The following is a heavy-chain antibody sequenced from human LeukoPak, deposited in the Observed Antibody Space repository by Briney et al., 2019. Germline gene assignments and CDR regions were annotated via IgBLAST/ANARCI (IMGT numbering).Heavy chain of an antibody. CDR2: IYYSGST. D-gene: IGHD1-20*01. CDR1: GGSISSSSYY. V-gene: IGHV4-39*01. Sequence: PSETLSLTCTVSGGSISSSSYYWGWIRQPPGKGLEWIGSIYYSGSTYYNPSLKSRVTISVDTSKNQFSLKLSSVTAADTAVYYCVRIGIYYFDYWGQGTLVTVSS. J-gene: IGHJ4*02. CDR3: VRIGIYYFDY.